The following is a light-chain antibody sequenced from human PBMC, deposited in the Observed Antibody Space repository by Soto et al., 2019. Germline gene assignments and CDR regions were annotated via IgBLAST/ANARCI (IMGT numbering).Light chain of an antibody. CDR2: VGTGGNVG. J-gene: IGLJ1*01. CDR3: GADHGSGSNFVYV. V-gene: IGLV9-49*01. Sequence: QLVLTQPPSASASLGASVTLTCTLSSSYSNYKVDWYQQRPGQGPRFVMRVGTGGNVGAKGDGIPDRFSVLGSGLNRYLTIKNIHEEDESDYHCGADHGSGSNFVYVLGTGTKLTVL. CDR1: SSYSNYK.